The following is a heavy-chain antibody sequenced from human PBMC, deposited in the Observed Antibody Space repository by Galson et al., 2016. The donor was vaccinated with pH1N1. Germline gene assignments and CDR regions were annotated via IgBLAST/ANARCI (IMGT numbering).Heavy chain of an antibody. CDR2: IIPIFGTS. J-gene: IGHJ6*03. V-gene: IGHV1-69*13. D-gene: IGHD4-17*01. CDR1: GGTFSSYA. CDR3: ARGGYGDYTDYMDV. Sequence: SVNVSCKASGGTFSSYAISWVRQAPGQGLEWMGRIIPIFGTSNYAQKFQGRVTITADESTSTAYMELSSLRSEDTAVYYCARGGYGDYTDYMDVWGKGTTVTVSS.